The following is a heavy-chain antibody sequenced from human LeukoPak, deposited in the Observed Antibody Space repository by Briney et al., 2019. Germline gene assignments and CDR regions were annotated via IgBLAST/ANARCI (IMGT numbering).Heavy chain of an antibody. Sequence: GRSLRLSCAASGFTFSSYGMHWVRQAPGKGLEWVSTISGSGGGTYYADSVKGRFTISRDDSKNTLYLQMNSLRAEDTAVYYCVKDLGRYRNNCFDYWGQGTLVTVSS. CDR1: GFTFSSYG. J-gene: IGHJ4*02. V-gene: IGHV3-23*01. CDR2: ISGSGGGT. D-gene: IGHD1-26*01. CDR3: VKDLGRYRNNCFDY.